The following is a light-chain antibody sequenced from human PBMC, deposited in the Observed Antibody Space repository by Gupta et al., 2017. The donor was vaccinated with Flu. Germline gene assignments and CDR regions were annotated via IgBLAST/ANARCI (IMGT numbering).Light chain of an antibody. J-gene: IGLJ2*01. CDR1: SSNIGNSS. Sequence: QPVLTQPPSVSAAPGQKFPITCTGNSSNIGNSSVSWYQPRPETAPKLLIYDNNKRHSGIPDRFSGSKSGTSATMGITGLQAGDEADYYWGAWDSSRSDVVFGGGTKLTVL. CDR2: DNN. CDR3: GAWDSSRSDVV. V-gene: IGLV1-51*01.